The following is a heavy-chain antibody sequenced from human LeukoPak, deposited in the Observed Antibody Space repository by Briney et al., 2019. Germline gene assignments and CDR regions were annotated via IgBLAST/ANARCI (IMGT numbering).Heavy chain of an antibody. V-gene: IGHV3-21*04. J-gene: IGHJ6*03. CDR3: AKCPRGYYEMVVYYYYYMDV. CDR1: GFTFSSYS. CDR2: ISSSSSSYI. D-gene: IGHD3-3*01. Sequence: PGGSLRLSCAASGFTFSSYSMNWVRQAPGKGLEWVSSISSSSSSYIYYADSVKGRFTISRDNSKNTLYLQMNSLRAEDTAVYYCAKCPRGYYEMVVYYYYYMDVWGKGTTVTISS.